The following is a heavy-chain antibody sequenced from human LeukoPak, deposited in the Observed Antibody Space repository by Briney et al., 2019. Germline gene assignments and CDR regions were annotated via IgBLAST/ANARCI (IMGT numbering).Heavy chain of an antibody. CDR2: IYYSGST. CDR3: ARAGGVLWSTFNWFDP. Sequence: SETLSLTCAVSGGSISSGGYSWSWIRQPPGKGLEWIGYIYYSGSTNYNPSLKSRVTISVDTSKNQFSLKLSSVTAADTAVYYCARAGGVLWSTFNWFDPWGQGTLVTVSS. J-gene: IGHJ5*02. D-gene: IGHD2-21*01. V-gene: IGHV4-61*08. CDR1: GGSISSGGYS.